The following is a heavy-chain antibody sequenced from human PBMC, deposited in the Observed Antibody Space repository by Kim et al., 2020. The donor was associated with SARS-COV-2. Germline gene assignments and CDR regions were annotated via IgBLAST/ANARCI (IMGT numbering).Heavy chain of an antibody. D-gene: IGHD3-16*01. CDR2: IKEDGSDK. Sequence: GGSLRLSCAASGWTFSGSWMSWVRQAPGKGLEWVANIKEDGSDKYHGHSVRGRFTISRDNHRNSLYLQMDSLRAEDTAIYYCARHENWGWDCWGQGTLVTVSS. CDR1: GWTFSGSW. V-gene: IGHV3-7*03. CDR3: ARHENWGWDC. J-gene: IGHJ4*02.